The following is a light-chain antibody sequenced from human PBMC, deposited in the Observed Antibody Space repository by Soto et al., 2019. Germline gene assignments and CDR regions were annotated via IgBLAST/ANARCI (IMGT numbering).Light chain of an antibody. CDR3: SSYTSSGTNV. CDR2: DVS. J-gene: IGLJ1*01. CDR1: SSEVGGYKY. V-gene: IGLV2-14*01. Sequence: QSVLTQPASVSGSPGQSITISSTGTSSEVGGYKYVSWYQQHPGKAPKLMIYDVSNRPSGVSNRFSGSKSGNTASLTISGLEAEDEADYYCSSYTSSGTNVFGTGTKLTVL.